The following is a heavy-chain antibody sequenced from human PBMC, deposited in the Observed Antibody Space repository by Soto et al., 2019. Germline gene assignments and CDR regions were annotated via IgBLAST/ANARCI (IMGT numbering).Heavy chain of an antibody. J-gene: IGHJ3*01. Sequence: QITLRESGPTLVKPTQTLTLTCTFSGFSLSTDGVGVAWIRQPPGKALEWLALISWNSDERYSPSLKSRLTIAKDNSKNQVVLRMTNLGPVDTATYYWARGNWGWGAFDVWGQGTMVTVSS. D-gene: IGHD7-27*01. CDR3: ARGNWGWGAFDV. CDR2: ISWNSDE. CDR1: GFSLSTDGVG. V-gene: IGHV2-5*01.